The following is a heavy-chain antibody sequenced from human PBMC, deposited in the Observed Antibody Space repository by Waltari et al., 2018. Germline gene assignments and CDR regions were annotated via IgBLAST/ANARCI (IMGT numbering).Heavy chain of an antibody. Sequence: QVQLQESGPGLVKPSETLSLTCAVSGYSISSGYYWGWIRQPPGKGLEWIGSIYHSGSTYYNPSLKIRVTISVDTSKNQFSLKLSSVTAADTAVYYCARHTPAISGITIFGLYYYGMDVWGQGTTVTVSS. V-gene: IGHV4-38-2*01. CDR1: GYSISSGYY. D-gene: IGHD3-3*01. CDR2: IYHSGST. J-gene: IGHJ6*02. CDR3: ARHTPAISGITIFGLYYYGMDV.